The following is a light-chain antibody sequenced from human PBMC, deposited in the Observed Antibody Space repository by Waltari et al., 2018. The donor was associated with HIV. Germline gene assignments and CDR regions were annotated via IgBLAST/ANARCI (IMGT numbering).Light chain of an antibody. V-gene: IGLV2-11*01. CDR3: RSYAGTYTYVL. J-gene: IGLJ3*02. CDR2: EVI. Sequence: QSALTQPRPVSGSPGQSVPISFPGTRSAVGGTDSVSWYLQHPGKVPKLIIYEVIKRPSGVPDRFSGSKSGNTASLTISGLQTEDEADYFCRSYAGTYTYVLFGGGTKLTVL. CDR1: RSAVGGTDS.